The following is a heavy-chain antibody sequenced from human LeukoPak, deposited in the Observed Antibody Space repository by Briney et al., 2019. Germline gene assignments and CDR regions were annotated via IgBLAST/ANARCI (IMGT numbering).Heavy chain of an antibody. CDR3: ARDSDHSSGRGIDY. CDR2: LFSSGST. V-gene: IGHV4-4*07. CDR1: GGSISSNY. D-gene: IGHD3-10*01. Sequence: SETLSLTCTVSGGSISSNYWSWIRQPAGKGLEWIGRLFSSGSTDYNPSLKSRVTMSVDTSKNQFSLTVTSVTAADTAVYYCARDSDHSSGRGIDYWGQGTLVTVSS. J-gene: IGHJ4*02.